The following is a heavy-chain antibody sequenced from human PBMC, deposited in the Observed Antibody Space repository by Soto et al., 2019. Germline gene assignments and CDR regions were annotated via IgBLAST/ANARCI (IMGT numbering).Heavy chain of an antibody. J-gene: IGHJ4*02. CDR3: AGDDTIFGVGDY. V-gene: IGHV4-30-4*01. D-gene: IGHD3-3*01. CDR2: IYYSGST. Sequence: PSETLSLTCTVSGGSISSGDYYWSWIRQPPGKGLEWIGYIYYSGSTYYNPSLKSRVTISVDTSKNQFSLKLSSVTAADTAVYYCAGDDTIFGVGDYWGQGTLVTVSS. CDR1: GGSISSGDYY.